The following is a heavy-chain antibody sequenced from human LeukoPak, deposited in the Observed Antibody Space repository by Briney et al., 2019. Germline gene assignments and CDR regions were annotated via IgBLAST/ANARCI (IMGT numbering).Heavy chain of an antibody. J-gene: IGHJ4*02. CDR3: AKDGGLGYYGSDDY. D-gene: IGHD3-10*01. CDR2: ISYDGSNK. CDR1: GFTFSSYG. Sequence: GGSLRLSCAASGFTFSSYGMHWVRQAPGKGLEWVAVISYDGSNKYYADSVKGRFAISRDNSKNTLYLQMNSLRAEDTAVYYCAKDGGLGYYGSDDYWGQGTLVTVSS. V-gene: IGHV3-30*18.